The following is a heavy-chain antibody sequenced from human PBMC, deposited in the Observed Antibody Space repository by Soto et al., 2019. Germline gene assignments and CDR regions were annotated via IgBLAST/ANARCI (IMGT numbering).Heavy chain of an antibody. CDR2: IYYSGST. D-gene: IGHD6-19*01. J-gene: IGHJ3*02. CDR1: GGSISSYY. V-gene: IGHV4-59*08. Sequence: SETLSLTCTVSGGSISSYYWSWIRQPPGKGLEWIGYIYYSGSTNYNPSLMSRVTISVDTSKNQFSLKLSSVTAVDSSVYYCARQGGGWLGLRDAFDSWGQGTMVT. CDR3: ARQGGGWLGLRDAFDS.